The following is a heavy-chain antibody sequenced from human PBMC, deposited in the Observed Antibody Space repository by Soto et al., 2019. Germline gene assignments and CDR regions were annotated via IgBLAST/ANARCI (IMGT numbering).Heavy chain of an antibody. CDR1: GGTFTSYY. D-gene: IGHD3-3*01. CDR2: INPHGGST. J-gene: IGHJ5*02. V-gene: IGHV1-46*01. Sequence: GASVKVSCQAPGGTFTSYYLNWVRQAPGQGLEWMGVINPHGGSTKYAQKFQGRITMTRDTSRSTVYMELSSLRSDDTAIYYCARSSGGNFGIIIEGSNWFDPWGQGTLVTVSS. CDR3: ARSSGGNFGIIIEGSNWFDP.